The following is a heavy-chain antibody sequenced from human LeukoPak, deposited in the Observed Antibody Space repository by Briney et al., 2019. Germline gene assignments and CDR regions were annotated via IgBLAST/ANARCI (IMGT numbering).Heavy chain of an antibody. CDR3: ARDRIRGDY. D-gene: IGHD2/OR15-2a*01. Sequence: PGGSLRLSCAASGFTLSDYYMSWIRQAPGKGLEWISYISSSGNTMYYADSVKGRFTISRDNAKNSLYLQMNSLRTEDTAVYYCARDRIRGDYWGQGTLVIVSS. J-gene: IGHJ4*02. CDR1: GFTLSDYY. CDR2: ISSSGNTM. V-gene: IGHV3-11*04.